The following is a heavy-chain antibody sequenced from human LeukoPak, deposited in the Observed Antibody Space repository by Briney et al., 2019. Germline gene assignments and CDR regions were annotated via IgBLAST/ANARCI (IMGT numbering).Heavy chain of an antibody. V-gene: IGHV4-30-2*01. Sequence: SETLSLTRTVSGGSISNGGYCWSWIRQPPGKGLEWIGDIFHSGSTYYNPSLKSRLTISVDTSKNQFSLKLSSVTAADTAVYYCARDARDMVRGVIRKVGAGTHWGQGTLVTVSS. D-gene: IGHD3-10*01. CDR2: IFHSGST. J-gene: IGHJ4*02. CDR3: ARDARDMVRGVIRKVGAGTH. CDR1: GGSISNGGYC.